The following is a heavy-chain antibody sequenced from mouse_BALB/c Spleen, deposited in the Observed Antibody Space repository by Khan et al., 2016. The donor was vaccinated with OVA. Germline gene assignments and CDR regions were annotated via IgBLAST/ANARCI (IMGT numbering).Heavy chain of an antibody. D-gene: IGHD2-10*02. CDR1: GYSITSDYA. Sequence: EVKLLESGPGLAKPSQSLSLTCTVTGYSITSDYAWNWIRQFPGNKLEWMGFISYSGNTKYNPSFKSRISVTRDTSKNQFFLQLNSVTTEDTATYYCARVYGGDFDYWGQGTTLTVSS. CDR3: ARVYGGDFDY. CDR2: ISYSGNT. V-gene: IGHV3-2*02. J-gene: IGHJ2*01.